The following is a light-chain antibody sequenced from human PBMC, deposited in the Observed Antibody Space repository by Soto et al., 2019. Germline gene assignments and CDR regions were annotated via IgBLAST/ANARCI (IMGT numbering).Light chain of an antibody. Sequence: QSALTQPASVSGSPGQSITISCTGTSSDVGGYNYVSWYQQHPGKAPKLMIYDVSNWPSGVSNRFSGSKSGNTASLTISGLQAEDEADYYCSSYTSSSIHAVFGGGTQLTVL. J-gene: IGLJ7*01. CDR3: SSYTSSSIHAV. CDR1: SSDVGGYNY. CDR2: DVS. V-gene: IGLV2-14*01.